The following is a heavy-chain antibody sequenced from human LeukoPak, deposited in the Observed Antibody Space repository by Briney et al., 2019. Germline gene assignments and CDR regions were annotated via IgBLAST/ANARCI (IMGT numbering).Heavy chain of an antibody. J-gene: IGHJ6*02. CDR1: GFTFSSYS. V-gene: IGHV3-21*01. CDR2: ISSSSSYI. CDR3: ARAEYYYYGMDV. Sequence: GGSLRLSCAASGFTFSSYSMNWVRQAPGKGLEWVSSISSSSSYIYYANSVRGRFTISRDNAKNSLYLQMNSLRAEDTAVYYCARAEYYYYGMDVWGQGTTVTVSS.